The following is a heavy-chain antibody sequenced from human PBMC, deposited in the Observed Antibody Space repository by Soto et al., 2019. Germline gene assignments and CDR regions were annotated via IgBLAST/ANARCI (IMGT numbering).Heavy chain of an antibody. Sequence: SETLSLTCTVSGGSISSSSYYWGWIRQPPGKGLEWIGSIYYSGHTYYNPSLKSRVTISVDTSKNPFSLKLSPVTAADTAVYYCARLPRIAAAGRENDYWGQGTLVTVSS. CDR1: GGSISSSSYY. D-gene: IGHD6-13*01. CDR2: IYYSGHT. V-gene: IGHV4-39*01. J-gene: IGHJ4*02. CDR3: ARLPRIAAAGRENDY.